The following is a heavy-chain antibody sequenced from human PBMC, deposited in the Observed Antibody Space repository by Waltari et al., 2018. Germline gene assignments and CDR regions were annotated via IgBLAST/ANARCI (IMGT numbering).Heavy chain of an antibody. CDR1: GFTFNTYV. CDR3: TRAGWLDY. CDR2: ISSRSNIQ. V-gene: IGHV3-48*02. J-gene: IGHJ4*02. Sequence: EVQLVESGGGFVQPGGSMRLSCAASGFTFNTYVINRVRQAPGKGLEWVSFISSRSNIQHYADSVKGRLTISRDNAKNSLYLQMNSLRDEDTAVYYCTRAGWLDYWGRGTLVTVSS. D-gene: IGHD6-19*01.